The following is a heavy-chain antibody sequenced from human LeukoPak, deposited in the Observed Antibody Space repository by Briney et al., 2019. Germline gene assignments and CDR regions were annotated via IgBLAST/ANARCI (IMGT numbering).Heavy chain of an antibody. V-gene: IGHV4-61*02. CDR1: GGSISSGSYY. Sequence: PSQTLFLTCTVPGGSISSGSYYWSWIRQPAGKGLEWIGRIYTSGSTNYNPSLKSRVTISVDTSKNQFSLKMTSVTAGDTAVYYSASTHISDWYYMGPGYDYYMDVWGKGSTVIIS. CDR2: IYTSGST. J-gene: IGHJ6*03. CDR3: ASTHISDWYYMGPGYDYYMDV. D-gene: IGHD6-13*01.